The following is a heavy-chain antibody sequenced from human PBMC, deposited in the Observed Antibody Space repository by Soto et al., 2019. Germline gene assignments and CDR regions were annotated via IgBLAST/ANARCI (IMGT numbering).Heavy chain of an antibody. CDR1: GDSIGNFY. Sequence: SETLSLTCAISGDSIGNFYWSWIRQPAGKGLESLGRLSASGRTNYSPSLQSRVTMSLDRSKNRFSLRLTSVSAADTAVYFCARGMGRYFDIWGRGTLVTASS. D-gene: IGHD2-8*01. J-gene: IGHJ2*01. CDR2: LSASGRT. CDR3: ARGMGRYFDI. V-gene: IGHV4-4*07.